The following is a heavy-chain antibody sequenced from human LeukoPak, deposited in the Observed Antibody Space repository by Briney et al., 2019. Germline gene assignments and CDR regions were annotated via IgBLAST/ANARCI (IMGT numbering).Heavy chain of an antibody. CDR2: IVGSGVTT. CDR1: GFTFSNYG. J-gene: IGHJ4*02. CDR3: ARDERLLSFLK. Sequence: GGSLRLSCVASGFTFSNYGMNWVRQAPGKGLEWVSGIVGSGVTTYYADSVKGRFTISRDNSKNTLYLHMNGLRVEDTAIYYCARDERLLSFLKWGQGTLVTVSS. D-gene: IGHD3-3*01. V-gene: IGHV3-23*01.